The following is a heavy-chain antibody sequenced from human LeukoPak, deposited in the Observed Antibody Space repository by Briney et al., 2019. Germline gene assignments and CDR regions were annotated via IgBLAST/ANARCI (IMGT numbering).Heavy chain of an antibody. CDR3: ARVGSGSFDY. Sequence: KASETLSLTCTVSGGSISSYYWSWIRQPPGKGLEWIGYIYYSGSTNYNPSLKSRVTLSVDTSKNQFSLKLSSVTAADTAVYYCARVGSGSFDYWGQGTLVTVSS. V-gene: IGHV4-59*08. CDR1: GGSISSYY. CDR2: IYYSGST. J-gene: IGHJ4*02. D-gene: IGHD6-19*01.